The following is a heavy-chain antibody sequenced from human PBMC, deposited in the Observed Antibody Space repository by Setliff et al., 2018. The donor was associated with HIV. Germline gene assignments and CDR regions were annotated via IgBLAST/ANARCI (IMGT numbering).Heavy chain of an antibody. CDR2: ISTFRGT. Sequence: TLSLTCSVSGDSVSDYYWSWIRQPPGKGLEWIGDISTFRGTNYSPSLQSRVTISMDTSKNQLSLNLSSATAADTAVYYCSRGTFGGVIAQYYFDYWGQGTLVTVSS. CDR1: GDSVSDYY. V-gene: IGHV4-4*09. CDR3: SRGTFGGVIAQYYFDY. D-gene: IGHD3-16*02. J-gene: IGHJ4*02.